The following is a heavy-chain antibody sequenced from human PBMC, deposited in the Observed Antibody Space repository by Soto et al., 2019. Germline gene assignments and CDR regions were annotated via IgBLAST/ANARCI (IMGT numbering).Heavy chain of an antibody. CDR2: LTPSSANS. D-gene: IGHD1-1*01. V-gene: IGHV1-8*01. CDR1: GYTFTGYD. J-gene: IGHJ4*02. Sequence: QVQLVQSGAEVRKPGASVKVSCEASGYTFTGYDINWVRQAPGQGLEWLGGLTPSSANSGYAQKFQGRITVTSDTSINTVHMELSSLRSEDTAVYYCARRAETNGWNGFGADKYYFDFWGQGTLVTVSS. CDR3: ARRAETNGWNGFGADKYYFDF.